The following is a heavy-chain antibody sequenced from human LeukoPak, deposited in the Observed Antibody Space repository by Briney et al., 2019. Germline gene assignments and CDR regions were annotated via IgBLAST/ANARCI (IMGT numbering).Heavy chain of an antibody. CDR3: TRDRRAAGSIFDY. V-gene: IGHV4-59*01. J-gene: IGHJ4*02. D-gene: IGHD1-14*01. CDR1: GDTISSYN. Sequence: SETLSLTCSVSGDTISSYNWSWIRKPPGKGLEWIGNIYYRGSPNYNPSLNTRATTSLDTSENQFSLSLRSVTAADTAVYNCTRDRRAAGSIFDYWGQGTLVTVSS. CDR2: IYYRGSP.